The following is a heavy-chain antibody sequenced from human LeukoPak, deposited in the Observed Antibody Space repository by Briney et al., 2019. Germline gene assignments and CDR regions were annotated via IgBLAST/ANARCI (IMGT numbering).Heavy chain of an antibody. D-gene: IGHD3-10*01. J-gene: IGHJ4*02. CDR1: GFTFSSYE. CDR2: IRSKAYGGTT. Sequence: GGSLRLSCAASGFTFSSYEMNWVRQAPGKGLEWVGFIRSKAYGGTTEYAASVKGRFTISRDDSKSIAYLQMNSLKTEDTAVYYCTSGEASITMVRGRGLYYFDYWGQGTLVTVSS. V-gene: IGHV3-49*04. CDR3: TSGEASITMVRGRGLYYFDY.